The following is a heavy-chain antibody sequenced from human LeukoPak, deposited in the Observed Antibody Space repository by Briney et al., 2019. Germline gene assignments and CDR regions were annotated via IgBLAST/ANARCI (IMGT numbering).Heavy chain of an antibody. CDR2: IYYSGST. V-gene: IGHV4-30-4*08. Sequence: SETLSLTCTVSGGSISSGDYYWSWISQPPGKGLEWIGYIYYSGSTYYNPSLKSRVTISVDTSKNQFSLKLSSVTAADTALYFCARRRYYDSSGYLDWGQGTLVTVSS. CDR1: GGSISSGDYY. D-gene: IGHD3-22*01. CDR3: ARRRYYDSSGYLD. J-gene: IGHJ1*01.